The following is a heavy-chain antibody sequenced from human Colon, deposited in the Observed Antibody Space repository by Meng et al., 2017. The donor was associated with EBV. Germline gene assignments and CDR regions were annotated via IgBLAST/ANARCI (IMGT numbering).Heavy chain of an antibody. CDR1: GGSISSSHYY. CDR3: ARRRGGSGRDC. D-gene: IGHD3-10*01. V-gene: IGHV4-39*01. Sequence: RLQRSRPGLVKPSETRSLPCSVDGGSISSSHYYWGWGRQPPGKGLQWIGTIYHSGSTSYNPSLQSRVTMFVDTSKNQFSLMLTSVTATDTAVYYCARRRGGSGRDCWGQGTLVTVSS. J-gene: IGHJ4*02. CDR2: IYHSGST.